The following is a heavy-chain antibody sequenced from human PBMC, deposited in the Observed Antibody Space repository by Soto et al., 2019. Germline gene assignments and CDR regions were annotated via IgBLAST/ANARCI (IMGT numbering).Heavy chain of an antibody. Sequence: QVQLQESGPGLVKPSETLSLTCTVSGGSISSYYWSWIRQPAGKGLEWIGRIYTSGSTNYNPSLKIRVTMAVDTSKDQFSRKLSSVTAADTAVYYCARGNRCSGGSCYPPAGAFDIWGQGTMVTVSS. V-gene: IGHV4-4*07. CDR3: ARGNRCSGGSCYPPAGAFDI. CDR2: IYTSGST. J-gene: IGHJ3*02. D-gene: IGHD2-15*01. CDR1: GGSISSYY.